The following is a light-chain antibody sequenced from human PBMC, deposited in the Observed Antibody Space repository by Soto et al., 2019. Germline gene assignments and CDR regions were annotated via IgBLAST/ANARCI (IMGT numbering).Light chain of an antibody. CDR1: SSNIGTNY. CDR3: AAWDDSLNGPGV. CDR2: SNN. V-gene: IGLV1-47*01. J-gene: IGLJ3*02. Sequence: QSVLTQPPSASGTPGQTVTISCSGGSSNIGTNYVYWYQQLQGTAPKLLIYSNNQRPSGVPDRFSGSKSGTSASLAISGLRSEDEADYFCAAWDDSLNGPGVFGGGTKLTVL.